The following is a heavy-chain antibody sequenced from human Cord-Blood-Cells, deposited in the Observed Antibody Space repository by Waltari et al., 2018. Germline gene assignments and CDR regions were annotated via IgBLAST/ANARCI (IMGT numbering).Heavy chain of an antibody. J-gene: IGHJ3*02. CDR3: ARGGGAAAGTDAFDI. V-gene: IGHV1-46*01. Sequence: QVQLVQSGAEVKKPGASVTVSCKASGYTFTSYYMHWVRQAPGQGLEWTGIINPSGVSTSYAQKFQGRVTMTRDTSTSTVYMELSSLRSEDTAVYYCARGGGAAAGTDAFDIWGQGTMVTVSS. D-gene: IGHD6-13*01. CDR1: GYTFTSYY. CDR2: INPSGVST.